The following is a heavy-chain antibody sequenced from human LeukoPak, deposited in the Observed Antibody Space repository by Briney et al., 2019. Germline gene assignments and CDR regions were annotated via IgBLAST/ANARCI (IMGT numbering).Heavy chain of an antibody. Sequence: SETLSLTCAVYGGSFSGYYWSWIRQPPGKGLEWIGEINHSGSTNYNPSLKSRVTISVDTPKNQFSLKLSSVTAADTAVYYCARPTSYSSGWFRYWGQGTLVTVSS. CDR2: INHSGST. V-gene: IGHV4-34*01. CDR1: GGSFSGYY. CDR3: ARPTSYSSGWFRY. D-gene: IGHD6-19*01. J-gene: IGHJ4*02.